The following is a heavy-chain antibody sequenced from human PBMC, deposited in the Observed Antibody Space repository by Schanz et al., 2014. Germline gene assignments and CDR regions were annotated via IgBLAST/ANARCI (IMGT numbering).Heavy chain of an antibody. V-gene: IGHV1-8*01. Sequence: QVHLVQSGAEAKKPAASAKASCKASGYNITSNDVTWVRQATGQGLEWMGWMNPNSGNTGYAQKCQGRVTMTRNTSISTAYMELSSLTSEDTAVHYCGRGRGFYDYWGQGTLVTVSS. CDR3: GRGRGFYDY. CDR1: GYNITSND. CDR2: MNPNSGNT. D-gene: IGHD3-10*01. J-gene: IGHJ4*02.